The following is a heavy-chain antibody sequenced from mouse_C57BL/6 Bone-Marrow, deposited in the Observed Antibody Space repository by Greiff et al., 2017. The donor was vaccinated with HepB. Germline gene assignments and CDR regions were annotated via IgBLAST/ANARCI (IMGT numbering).Heavy chain of an antibody. CDR2: INPNNGGT. V-gene: IGHV1-26*01. D-gene: IGHD1-1*01. CDR1: GYTFTDYY. CDR3: ARPHYYGSLFDV. Sequence: EVQLQQSGPELVKPGASVKISCKASGYTFTDYYMNWVKQSHGKSLEWIGDINPNNGGTSYNQKFKGKATLTVDKSSSTAYMELRSLTSEDSAVYYCARPHYYGSLFDVWGTGTTVTVSS. J-gene: IGHJ1*03.